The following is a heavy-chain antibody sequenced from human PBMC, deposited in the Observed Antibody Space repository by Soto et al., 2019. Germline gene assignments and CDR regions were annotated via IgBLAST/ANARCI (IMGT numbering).Heavy chain of an antibody. J-gene: IGHJ3*02. V-gene: IGHV4-59*12. CDR1: GGSISSYY. CDR2: IYYSGST. CDR3: AREIPRDYYDSSGSDDAFDI. Sequence: SETLSLTCTVSGGSISSYYWSWIRQPPGKGLEWIGYIYYSGSTNYNPSLKSRVTISVDTSKNQFSLKLSSVTAADTAVYYCAREIPRDYYDSSGSDDAFDIWGQGTMVTVSS. D-gene: IGHD3-22*01.